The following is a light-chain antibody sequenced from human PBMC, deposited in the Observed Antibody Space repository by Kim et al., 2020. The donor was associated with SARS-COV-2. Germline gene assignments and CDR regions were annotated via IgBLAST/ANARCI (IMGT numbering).Light chain of an antibody. CDR1: RDDVGAYKH. CDR2: DVN. CDR3: SSYTRSTTLV. V-gene: IGLV2-14*03. Sequence: QSALTQPASVSGSPGQSITISCTGTRDDVGAYKHVSWYQQHPGKAPKLLIYDVNNRPSGASDRFSGSKSGNTASLTISGLQAEDEADYYCSSYTRSTTLVFGGGTKLTVL. J-gene: IGLJ3*02.